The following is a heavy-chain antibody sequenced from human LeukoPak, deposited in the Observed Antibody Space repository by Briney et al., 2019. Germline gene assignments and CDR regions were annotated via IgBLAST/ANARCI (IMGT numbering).Heavy chain of an antibody. V-gene: IGHV3-23*01. CDR1: GFTFSNYA. J-gene: IGHJ3*01. D-gene: IGHD4-17*01. CDR2: IRGSGLTT. CDR3: ARDPNGDYIGAFDF. Sequence: GGSLRLSCSASGFTFSNYALIWVRQGPVRGLEWVSAIRGSGLTTFYADSVKGRFIISRDNSKNTLHLQMNSLRAEDTAVYYCARDPNGDYIGAFDFWGQGTKVTVSS.